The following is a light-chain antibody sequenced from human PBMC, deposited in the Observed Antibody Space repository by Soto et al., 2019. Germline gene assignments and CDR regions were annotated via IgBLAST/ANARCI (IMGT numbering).Light chain of an antibody. V-gene: IGKV3-15*01. J-gene: IGKJ4*01. CDR3: QQYGTLPLT. CDR2: GAS. Sequence: EIVMTQSPATLSVSPGERVTLSCRASQSVSSRLAWYQQKPGQSPRLLIYGASTRATGIPARFSGSGSGTDFTLTISRLEPEDFAVFYCQQYGTLPLTFGGGTKVDIK. CDR1: QSVSSR.